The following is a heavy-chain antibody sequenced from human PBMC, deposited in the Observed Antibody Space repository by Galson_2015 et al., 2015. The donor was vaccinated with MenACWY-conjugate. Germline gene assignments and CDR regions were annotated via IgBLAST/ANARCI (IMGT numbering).Heavy chain of an antibody. Sequence: CLRLSCAASGFSVSNFGMNWVRQAPGKGLEWVSSISPTSGNIYYADPVKGLFTISRDNAKNSLYLQMNSLRDEDSAVYYCARIDARLAKLVGACDLWGQWTKVTVSS. CDR3: ARIDARLAKLVGACDL. J-gene: IGHJ3*01. CDR2: ISPTSGNI. CDR1: GFSVSNFG. D-gene: IGHD3-16*01. V-gene: IGHV3-48*02.